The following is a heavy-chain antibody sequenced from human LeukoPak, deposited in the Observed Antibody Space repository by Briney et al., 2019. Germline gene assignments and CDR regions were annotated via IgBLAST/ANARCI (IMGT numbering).Heavy chain of an antibody. CDR2: ISSSGNYI. CDR3: ARDLGSGWNYLDY. Sequence: GGSLRLSCAASGFTFSSYSMDWVRQAPGKGLEWVSSISSSGNYIDYADSVRGRFTISRDNAQNSLYLQMNSLRVEDTAVYYCARDLGSGWNYLDYWGQGTLVTVSS. CDR1: GFTFSSYS. D-gene: IGHD6-19*01. J-gene: IGHJ4*02. V-gene: IGHV3-21*01.